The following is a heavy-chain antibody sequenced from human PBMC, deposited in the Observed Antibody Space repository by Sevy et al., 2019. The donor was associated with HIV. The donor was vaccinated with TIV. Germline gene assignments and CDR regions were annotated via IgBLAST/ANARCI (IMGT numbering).Heavy chain of an antibody. CDR3: ARAAGSRWYDY. V-gene: IGHV3-7*03. J-gene: IGHJ4*02. D-gene: IGHD6-19*01. Sequence: GGSLRLSCAASGFTFSSYWMSWVRQAPGKGLEWVANIKQDGSEKYYVDSVKGRFTISRDNAKNSLYLQMNSLRAEDTTVYYCARAAGSRWYDYWGQGTLVTVSS. CDR1: GFTFSSYW. CDR2: IKQDGSEK.